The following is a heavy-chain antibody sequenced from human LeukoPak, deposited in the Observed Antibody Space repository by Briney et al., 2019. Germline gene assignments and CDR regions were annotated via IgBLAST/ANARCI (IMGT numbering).Heavy chain of an antibody. D-gene: IGHD6-19*01. V-gene: IGHV4-34*01. J-gene: IGHJ4*02. CDR2: INHSGST. CDR1: GGTFSGYY. Sequence: SETLSLTCAVYGGTFSGYYGRWLRQPPGKGLEWIGEINHSGSTNYNPSLKSRVTISVYTSKNQFSLKLSSVTAADTAVYYCARGEDSSGWFVYWGQGTLVTVSS. CDR3: ARGEDSSGWFVY.